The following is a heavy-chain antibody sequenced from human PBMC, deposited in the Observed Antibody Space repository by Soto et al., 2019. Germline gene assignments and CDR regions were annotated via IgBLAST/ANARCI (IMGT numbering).Heavy chain of an antibody. Sequence: SETLSLTCAVYGGSFSGYYWSWIRQPPGKGLEWIGEINHSGSTNYNPSLKSRVTISVDTSKNQFSLKLSSVTAADTAVYYCARGERLLWFGEIYYYYGMDVWGQGTTVTVSS. V-gene: IGHV4-34*01. CDR3: ARGERLLWFGEIYYYYGMDV. CDR2: INHSGST. CDR1: GGSFSGYY. D-gene: IGHD3-10*01. J-gene: IGHJ6*02.